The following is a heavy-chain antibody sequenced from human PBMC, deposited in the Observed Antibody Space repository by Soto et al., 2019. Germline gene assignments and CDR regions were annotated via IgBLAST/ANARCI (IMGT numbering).Heavy chain of an antibody. CDR2: INPNSGGT. CDR3: ARAHFDDGYFDY. D-gene: IGHD3-9*01. CDR1: GYTFTGYY. V-gene: IGHV1-2*02. Sequence: ASVKVSCKASGYTFTGYYMHWVRQAPGQGLEWMGWINPNSGGTNYAQKFQGRVTMTRDTSISTAHMELSRLRSDDTAVYYCARAHFDDGYFDYWGQGTQVTVSS. J-gene: IGHJ4*02.